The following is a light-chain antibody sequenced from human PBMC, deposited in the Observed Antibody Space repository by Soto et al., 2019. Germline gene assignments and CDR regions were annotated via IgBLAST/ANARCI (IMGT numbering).Light chain of an antibody. V-gene: IGKV3-20*01. Sequence: EIVLTQSPGTLSLSPGERATLSCRASQSVSSSYSAWYQQKPGQTPRLLIYGASSRATGIPDRFSGSGSGTDFTLTISRLEPEDFAVYYCQQYGSSPTLTFGGRTKVEIK. J-gene: IGKJ4*01. CDR3: QQYGSSPTLT. CDR1: QSVSSSY. CDR2: GAS.